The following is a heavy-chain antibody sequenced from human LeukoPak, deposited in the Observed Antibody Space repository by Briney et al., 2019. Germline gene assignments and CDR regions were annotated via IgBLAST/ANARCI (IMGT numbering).Heavy chain of an antibody. CDR3: ARDLLMVRGVNPSY. Sequence: GASVKVSCKASGYTFTGYYMHWVRQAPGQGLEWMGRINPNSGGTNYAQKFQGRVTMTRDTSISTAYMELSRLRSDDTAVYYCARDLLMVRGVNPSYWGQGTLVTVSS. CDR1: GYTFTGYY. D-gene: IGHD3-10*01. V-gene: IGHV1-2*06. J-gene: IGHJ4*02. CDR2: INPNSGGT.